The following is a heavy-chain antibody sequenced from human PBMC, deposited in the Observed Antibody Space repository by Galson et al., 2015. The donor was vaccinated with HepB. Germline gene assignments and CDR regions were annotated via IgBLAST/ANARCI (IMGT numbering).Heavy chain of an antibody. CDR3: AKPPTGMAARWAGYFDL. J-gene: IGHJ2*01. Sequence: SLRLSCAASGFTFSTYAMSWVRQAPGKGLEWVSSITNSGDNTYYADSVKGRFTISRDNSKNTLYLQMSSLRAEDTAVYYCAKPPTGMAARWAGYFDLWGRGTLVTVSS. CDR2: ITNSGDNT. CDR1: GFTFSTYA. V-gene: IGHV3-23*01. D-gene: IGHD6-6*01.